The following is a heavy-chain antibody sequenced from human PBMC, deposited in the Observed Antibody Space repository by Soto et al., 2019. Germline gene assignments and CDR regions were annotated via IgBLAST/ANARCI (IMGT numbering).Heavy chain of an antibody. J-gene: IGHJ5*02. CDR1: GGTFSSYT. CDR2: IIPILGIA. CDR3: ARGAVSGDIVVVPADWFDP. Sequence: GASVKVSCNASGGTFSSYTISWVRQAPGQGLEWMGRIIPILGIANYAQKFQGRVTITADKSTSTAYMELSSLRSEDTAVYYCARGAVSGDIVVVPADWFDPWGQGTLVTVSS. V-gene: IGHV1-69*02. D-gene: IGHD2-2*01.